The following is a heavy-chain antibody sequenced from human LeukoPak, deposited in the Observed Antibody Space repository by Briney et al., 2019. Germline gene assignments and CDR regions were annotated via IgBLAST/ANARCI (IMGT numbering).Heavy chain of an antibody. V-gene: IGHV3-23*01. D-gene: IGHD2-2*02. CDR3: AGYNCSSTRCYTGGFDY. J-gene: IGHJ4*02. Sequence: GGSLRLSCAASGFTFSSYAMSWVRQAPGKGLEWVSAIGGSGGSTYYADSVKGRFTISRDNSKNTLYLQMNSLRAEDTAVYYCAGYNCSSTRCYTGGFDYWGQGTLVTVSS. CDR2: IGGSGGST. CDR1: GFTFSSYA.